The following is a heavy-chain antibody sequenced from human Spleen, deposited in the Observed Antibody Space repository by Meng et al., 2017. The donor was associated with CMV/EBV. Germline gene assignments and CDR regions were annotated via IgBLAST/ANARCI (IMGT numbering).Heavy chain of an antibody. D-gene: IGHD3-3*01. J-gene: IGHJ6*02. Sequence: SETLSLTCTVYGGSFSAYYWSWIRQPPGKGLEWIGEITNTGSTNYNPSLRRRVTISVHTSKNHFSLKLSSVTAAETALYYCARILYSDFSGGPWGMDVWGQGTTVTVSS. CDR3: ARILYSDFSGGPWGMDV. CDR2: ITNTGST. CDR1: GGSFSAYY. V-gene: IGHV4-34*01.